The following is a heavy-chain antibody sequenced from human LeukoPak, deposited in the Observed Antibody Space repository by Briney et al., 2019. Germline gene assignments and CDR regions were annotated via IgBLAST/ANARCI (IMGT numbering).Heavy chain of an antibody. CDR1: GYTFSNYY. CDR2: INPNTGGA. CDR3: AITYSNNAFDV. J-gene: IGHJ3*01. V-gene: IGHV1-2*06. Sequence: ASVKVSCKXSGYTFSNYYIHWLRQAPGQGLEWMGRINPNTGGANYAQNFQGRVTMTRDTSTSTAYMDLSRLTSDDTAIYYCAITYSNNAFDVWGQGTVVTVSS. D-gene: IGHD1/OR15-1a*01.